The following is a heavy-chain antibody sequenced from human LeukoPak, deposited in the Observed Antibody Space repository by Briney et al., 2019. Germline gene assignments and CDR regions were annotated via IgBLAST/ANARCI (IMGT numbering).Heavy chain of an antibody. V-gene: IGHV1-24*01. Sequence: ASVKVSCKVSGYTLTELSMHWVRQAPGKGLEWMGGFDPEYGETIYAQKFQGRVTMTEDTSTDTAYMELSSLGSEDTAVYYCATGGGLRRYGQDAFDIWGQGTMVTVSS. CDR3: ATGGGLRRYGQDAFDI. CDR1: GYTLTELS. D-gene: IGHD5-12*01. J-gene: IGHJ3*02. CDR2: FDPEYGET.